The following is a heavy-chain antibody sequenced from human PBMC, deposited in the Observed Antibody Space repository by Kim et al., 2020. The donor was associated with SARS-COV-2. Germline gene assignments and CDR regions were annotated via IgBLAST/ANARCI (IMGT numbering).Heavy chain of an antibody. V-gene: IGHV1-69*01. CDR2: TA. Sequence: TANYAQKFQGRVTITADESTSTAYMELSSLRSEDTAVYYCARDLYSSGGNWGQGTLVTVSS. CDR3: ARDLYSSGGN. D-gene: IGHD4-4*01. J-gene: IGHJ4*02.